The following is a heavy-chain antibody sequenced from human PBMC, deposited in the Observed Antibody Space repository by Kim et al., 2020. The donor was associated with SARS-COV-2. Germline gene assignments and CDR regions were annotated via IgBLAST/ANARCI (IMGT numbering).Heavy chain of an antibody. CDR3: ARAISSTWLVIRHFDY. Sequence: SETLSLTCTVSGGSISSGDYYWSWIRQPPGKGLEWIGYIYYSGSTYYNPSLKSRVTISVDTSKNQFSRKLSSVTAADTAVYYCARAISSTWLVIRHFDYWGQGTLVTVSS. J-gene: IGHJ4*02. V-gene: IGHV4-30-4*01. D-gene: IGHD6-19*01. CDR1: GGSISSGDYY. CDR2: IYYSGST.